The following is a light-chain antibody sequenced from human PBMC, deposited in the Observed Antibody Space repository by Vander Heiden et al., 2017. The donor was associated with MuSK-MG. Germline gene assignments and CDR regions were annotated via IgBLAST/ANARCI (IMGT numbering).Light chain of an antibody. CDR1: NIGSNS. CDR2: DDS. V-gene: IGLV3-21*02. J-gene: IGLJ3*02. Sequence: SYVLTPPPAVSAAPGQTARITCGGNNIGSNSGHWYQQKPGQAPVLLVYDDSSRLSGIPERFSGSNSGTTATLTTTRVEAGEGADYYCQAQDTSSDNRVFGGGTKLTVL. CDR3: QAQDTSSDNRV.